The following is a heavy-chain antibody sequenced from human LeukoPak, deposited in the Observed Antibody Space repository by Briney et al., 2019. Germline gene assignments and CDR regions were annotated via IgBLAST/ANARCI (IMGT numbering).Heavy chain of an antibody. J-gene: IGHJ4*02. Sequence: KTSETLSLTCTVSGGSTSSSSYYWGWIRQPPGKGLEWIGSIYYSGSTYYNPSLKSRVTISVDTSKNQFSLKLSSVTAADTVVYYCARRREGAPDYWGQGTLVTVSS. CDR2: IYYSGST. CDR1: GGSTSSSSYY. D-gene: IGHD1-26*01. CDR3: ARRREGAPDY. V-gene: IGHV4-39*01.